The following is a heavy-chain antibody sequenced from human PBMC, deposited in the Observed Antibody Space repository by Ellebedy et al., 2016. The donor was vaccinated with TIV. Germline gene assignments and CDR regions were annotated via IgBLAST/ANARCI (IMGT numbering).Heavy chain of an antibody. V-gene: IGHV3-21*01. D-gene: IGHD6-13*01. CDR3: ARDLAAEGSF. J-gene: IGHJ4*02. CDR2: TSSSRSHI. Sequence: GKGLEGVSFTSSSRSHIYYADSMKGRFTISRDNAKNSLYLQMNSLRAEDTAVYYCARDLAAEGSFWGQGTLVTVSS.